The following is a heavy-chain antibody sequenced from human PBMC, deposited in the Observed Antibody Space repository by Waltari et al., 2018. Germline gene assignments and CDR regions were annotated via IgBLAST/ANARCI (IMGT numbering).Heavy chain of an antibody. CDR3: ARHNRKVYYGSGSHIDY. J-gene: IGHJ4*02. D-gene: IGHD3-10*01. Sequence: EVQLVQSGAEVKKPGESLKISCKGSGYSFTSYWIGWVRQMPGKGLEWMGIIYPGDSDTRYSPSFQGQVTISADKSISTADLQLSSLKASDTAMYYCARHNRKVYYGSGSHIDYWGQGTLVTVSS. CDR1: GYSFTSYW. CDR2: IYPGDSDT. V-gene: IGHV5-51*01.